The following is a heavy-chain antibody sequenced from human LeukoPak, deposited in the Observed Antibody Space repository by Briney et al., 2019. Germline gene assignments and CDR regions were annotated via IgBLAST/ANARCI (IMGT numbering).Heavy chain of an antibody. V-gene: IGHV3-48*03. J-gene: IGHJ6*03. CDR3: ARDSPITGSFYYYMDV. CDR1: GFTFSSYE. CDR2: ISSGGSTI. Sequence: GGSLRLSCAASGFTFSSYEMNWVRQAPGKGLEWASYISSGGSTIYYADSVKGRFTISRDNAKNSLYLQMSSLRAEDTAVYYCARDSPITGSFYYYMDVWGKGTTVTVSS. D-gene: IGHD1-20*01.